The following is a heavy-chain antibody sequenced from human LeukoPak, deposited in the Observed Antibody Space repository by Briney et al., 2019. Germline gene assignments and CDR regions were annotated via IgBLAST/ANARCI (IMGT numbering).Heavy chain of an antibody. V-gene: IGHV3-21*01. CDR2: IISSSSYI. J-gene: IGHJ5*02. D-gene: IGHD3-16*01. CDR1: RFTLSSYK. CDR3: ARDLVWGNANNWFDP. Sequence: PGRSLRPSCAASRFTLSSYKMNWVRQPPGKGLEWDSTIISSSSYIYYANSVKGPFTISRDSAKNSLYLQMNSLSAEDTAVYYCARDLVWGNANNWFDPWGQGTLVIVSS.